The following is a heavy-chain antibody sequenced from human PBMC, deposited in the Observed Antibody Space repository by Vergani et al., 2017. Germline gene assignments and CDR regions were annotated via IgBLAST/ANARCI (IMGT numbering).Heavy chain of an antibody. CDR3: APSLGNSSGWYWNYYYYYMDV. J-gene: IGHJ6*03. Sequence: EVQLVESGGGLVKPGGSLRLSCAASGFTFSSYSMNWVRQAPGKGLEWVSSISSSSSYIYYADSVKGRFTISRDNAKNSLYLQMNSLRAEDTAVYYCAPSLGNSSGWYWNYYYYYMDVWGKGTTVTVSS. CDR1: GFTFSSYS. D-gene: IGHD6-19*01. V-gene: IGHV3-21*01. CDR2: ISSSSSYI.